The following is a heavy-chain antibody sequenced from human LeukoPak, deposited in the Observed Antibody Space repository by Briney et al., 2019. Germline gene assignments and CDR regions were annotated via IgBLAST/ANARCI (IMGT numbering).Heavy chain of an antibody. V-gene: IGHV4-34*01. D-gene: IGHD6-6*01. CDR1: GGSLSSYY. Sequence: SETLSLTCTVSGGSLSSYYWSWIQQPPGTGLEWIGEINHSGSTNYNPSLKSRVTISVDTSKNQFSLKLSSVTAADTAVYYCAEHPDSSSNYWGQGTLVTVSS. CDR2: INHSGST. J-gene: IGHJ4*02. CDR3: AEHPDSSSNY.